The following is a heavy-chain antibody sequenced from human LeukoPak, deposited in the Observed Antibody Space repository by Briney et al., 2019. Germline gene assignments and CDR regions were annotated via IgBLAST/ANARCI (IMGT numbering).Heavy chain of an antibody. J-gene: IGHJ6*03. D-gene: IGHD3-3*01. CDR1: GGSISSYY. CDR3: ARVGTYYDFWSGYYTDYYYYMDV. CDR2: IYYSGST. V-gene: IGHV4-59*12. Sequence: KPSETLSLTCTVSGGSISSYYWSWIRQPPGKGLEWIGSIYYSGSTYYNPSLKSRVTISVDTSKNQFSLKLSSVTAADTAVYYCARVGTYYDFWSGYYTDYYYYMDVWGKGTTVTVSS.